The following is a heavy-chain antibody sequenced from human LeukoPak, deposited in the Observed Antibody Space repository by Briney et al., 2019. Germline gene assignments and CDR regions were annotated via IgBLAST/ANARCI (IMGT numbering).Heavy chain of an antibody. CDR3: AKDLQPLAN. Sequence: GGSLRLSCAASGYTFISYVMSWVRQAPGKGLEWVSAISGTGGSTHYADSVKGRFTISRDNSKNTLYLQMNSLRADDTAVYYCAKDLQPLANWGQGTLVTVSS. V-gene: IGHV3-23*01. D-gene: IGHD1-1*01. CDR1: GYTFISYV. J-gene: IGHJ4*02. CDR2: ISGTGGST.